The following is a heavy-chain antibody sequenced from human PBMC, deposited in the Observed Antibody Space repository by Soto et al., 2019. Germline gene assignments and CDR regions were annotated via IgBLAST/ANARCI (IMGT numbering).Heavy chain of an antibody. CDR3: ASSEVTQSWDN. D-gene: IGHD4-4*01. J-gene: IGHJ4*02. Sequence: EVQLVESGGGLVQPGGSLRLSCTASGFPFRIFWMSWVRQAPGRGLEWVANIKEDGSQKYYVDSVKGRFTISRDNGRNSVYQHMSSLRAEDTAVYYCASSEVTQSWDNWGQGTLVTVSS. CDR1: GFPFRIFW. CDR2: IKEDGSQK. V-gene: IGHV3-7*02.